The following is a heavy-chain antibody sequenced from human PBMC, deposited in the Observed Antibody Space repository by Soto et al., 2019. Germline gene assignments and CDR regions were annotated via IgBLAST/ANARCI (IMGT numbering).Heavy chain of an antibody. CDR3: ARDGRFGELRGMDV. V-gene: IGHV1-18*01. CDR1: RCTFNSYG. Sequence: QAQLVQSGAEVKKPGASVKVSCKASRCTFNSYGISWVRQAPGQGLEWMGWISPYNGNTNYAPKLQGRVTMTTDTSTSTAYMELRSLRSDDTAVYFCARDGRFGELRGMDVWGQGTTVTVSS. J-gene: IGHJ6*02. CDR2: ISPYNGNT. D-gene: IGHD3-10*01.